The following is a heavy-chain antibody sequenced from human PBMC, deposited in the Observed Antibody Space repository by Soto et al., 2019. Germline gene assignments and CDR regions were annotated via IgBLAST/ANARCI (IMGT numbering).Heavy chain of an antibody. CDR2: ISYDGSNK. CDR3: ADIDLGIAVAVDY. J-gene: IGHJ4*02. Sequence: QVQLVESGGGVVQPGRSLRLSCAASGFTFSSYAMHWVRQAPGKGLEWVAVISYDGSNKYYADSVKGRFTISRDNSKNTLYLQMNSLRAEDTAVYYCADIDLGIAVAVDYWGQGTLVTVSS. V-gene: IGHV3-30-3*01. CDR1: GFTFSSYA. D-gene: IGHD6-19*01.